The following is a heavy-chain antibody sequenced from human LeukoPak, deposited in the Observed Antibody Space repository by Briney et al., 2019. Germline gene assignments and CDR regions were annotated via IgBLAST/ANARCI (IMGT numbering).Heavy chain of an antibody. CDR3: AREVVVVAAAPLSYYYGMDV. Sequence: PGGSLRLSCAASGFTFSSYAMHWVRQAPGEGLEGVAVISYDGINKYYADSVKGRFTISRDNSKNTLYLQMNSLRAEDTAVYYCAREVVVVAAAPLSYYYGMDVWGQGTTVTVSS. CDR2: ISYDGINK. CDR1: GFTFSSYA. D-gene: IGHD2-15*01. V-gene: IGHV3-30-3*01. J-gene: IGHJ6*02.